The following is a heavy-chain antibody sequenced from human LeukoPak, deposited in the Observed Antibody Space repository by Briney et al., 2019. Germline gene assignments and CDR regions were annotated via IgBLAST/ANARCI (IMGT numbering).Heavy chain of an antibody. Sequence: GGSLRLSCAASGFTFSSYGMHWVRQAPGKGLGWVAFIRYDGSNKYYADSVKGRFTISRDNSKSTLYLQMNSLRAEDTAVYYCARAGNIRFDYWGQGTLVTVSS. CDR1: GFTFSSYG. D-gene: IGHD2/OR15-2a*01. V-gene: IGHV3-30*02. CDR3: ARAGNIRFDY. J-gene: IGHJ4*02. CDR2: IRYDGSNK.